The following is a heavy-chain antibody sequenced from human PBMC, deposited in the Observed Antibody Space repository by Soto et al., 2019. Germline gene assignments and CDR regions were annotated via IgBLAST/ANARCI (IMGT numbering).Heavy chain of an antibody. J-gene: IGHJ3*02. CDR3: ARENYHAFGI. V-gene: IGHV4-39*01. D-gene: IGHD3-10*01. Sequence: SETLSLTCTVSGGSIISSSYYWGWIRQPPGKGLEWIGSIYYSGSTYYNPSLKSRVTISVDTSKNQFSLKLSSVTAADTAVYYCARENYHAFGIWGQGTMVTVSS. CDR2: IYYSGST. CDR1: GGSIISSSYY.